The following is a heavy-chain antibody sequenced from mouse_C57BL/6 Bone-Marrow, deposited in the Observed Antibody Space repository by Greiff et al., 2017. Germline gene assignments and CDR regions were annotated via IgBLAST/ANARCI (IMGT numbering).Heavy chain of an antibody. J-gene: IGHJ3*01. Sequence: QVQLKESGAELAKPGASVKLSCKASGYTFTSSWMHWVKQRPGQGLEWIGYINPSSGYTKYNQKFKDKATLTADKSSSTAYMQLSSLTYEDSAVYYCANSPYYYGSSAAWFAYWGQGTLVTVSA. D-gene: IGHD1-1*01. CDR2: INPSSGYT. CDR1: GYTFTSSW. CDR3: ANSPYYYGSSAAWFAY. V-gene: IGHV1-7*01.